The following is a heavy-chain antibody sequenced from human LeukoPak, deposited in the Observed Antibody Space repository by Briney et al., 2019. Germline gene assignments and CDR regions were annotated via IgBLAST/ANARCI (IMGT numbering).Heavy chain of an antibody. D-gene: IGHD6-19*01. CDR3: ARESSSGWYLYFDY. CDR2: IYYSGNT. V-gene: IGHV4-59*01. CDR1: GGSISSYY. J-gene: IGHJ4*02. Sequence: SETLSLTCTVSGGSISSYYWSWIRQPPGKGLEWIGYIYYSGNTKYNPSLKSRVTISVDTSKIQFSLKLSSVTAADTAVYYCARESSSGWYLYFDYWGQGTLVTVSS.